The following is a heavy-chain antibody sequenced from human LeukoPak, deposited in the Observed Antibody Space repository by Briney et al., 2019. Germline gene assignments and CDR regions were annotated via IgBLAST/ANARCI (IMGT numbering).Heavy chain of an antibody. CDR1: GYTLTELS. V-gene: IGHV1-24*01. Sequence: ASVKLSCKVSGYTLTELSMHWVRQAPGKGLEWMGGFDPEDGETIYAQKFQGRVTMTEDTSTDTAYMELSSLRSEDTAVYYCATCSSTSCYGFLFDYWGQGTLVTVSS. CDR3: ATCSSTSCYGFLFDY. D-gene: IGHD2-2*01. J-gene: IGHJ4*02. CDR2: FDPEDGET.